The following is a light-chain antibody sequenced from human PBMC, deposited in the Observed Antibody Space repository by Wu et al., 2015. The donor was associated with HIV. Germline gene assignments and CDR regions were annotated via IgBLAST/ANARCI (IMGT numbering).Light chain of an antibody. V-gene: IGKV1-NL1*01. CDR2: AAS. CDR3: QQHSGIPFS. Sequence: DIQMTQSPSSLSASVTDKVTITCRASQDIRNSVAWLQQRPGQAPKLLLYAASRLESGVPSRFSGSGYGTDFTLTISGLQPEDFATYYCQQHSGIPFSFGQGTRLDI. J-gene: IGKJ2*03. CDR1: QDIRNS.